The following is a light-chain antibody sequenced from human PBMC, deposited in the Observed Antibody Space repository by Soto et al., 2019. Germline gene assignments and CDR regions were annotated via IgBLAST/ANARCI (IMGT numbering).Light chain of an antibody. J-gene: IGKJ3*01. V-gene: IGKV3-20*01. CDR2: GAS. Sequence: EIVLTQSPGTLSLSPGERATLSCRASQSVSSSYLAWYQKKPGQAPRLLIYGASSRATGIPDRFSGSGSGTDFTLTISRLEPEDFAVYYCQQYGSSPGTFGPGNKVDIK. CDR3: QQYGSSPGT. CDR1: QSVSSSY.